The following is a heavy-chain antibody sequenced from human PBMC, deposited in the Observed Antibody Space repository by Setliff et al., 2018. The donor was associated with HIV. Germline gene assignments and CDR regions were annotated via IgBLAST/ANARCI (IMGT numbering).Heavy chain of an antibody. D-gene: IGHD3-3*01. CDR3: ARPLSESYNFWGDAFAI. J-gene: IGHJ3*02. CDR1: GGSISSHY. Sequence: LSLTCTVSGGSISSHYWSWIRQPPGKGLEWIGYIYYRGGTNYNPSLKSRVTISVDTSKNQFSLRLTSVTAADTAVYYCARPLSESYNFWGDAFAIWGQGTMVTVSS. V-gene: IGHV4-59*08. CDR2: IYYRGGT.